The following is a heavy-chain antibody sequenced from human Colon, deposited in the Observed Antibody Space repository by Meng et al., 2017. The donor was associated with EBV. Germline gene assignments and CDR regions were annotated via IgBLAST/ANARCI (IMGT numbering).Heavy chain of an antibody. CDR2: INHVGST. CDR3: ASSDCSGGTCYLDC. Sequence: QVQLQQWGAGLLKPSETLSPTCTVYGGSFSDSYLTWIRQPPGKGLEWIGEINHVGSTTYNPSLKSRVTISVDTSKNQFSLKLSSVHAADAAVYYCASSDCSGGTCYLDCWGQGTLVTVSS. J-gene: IGHJ4*02. V-gene: IGHV4-34*01. CDR1: GGSFSDSY. D-gene: IGHD2-15*01.